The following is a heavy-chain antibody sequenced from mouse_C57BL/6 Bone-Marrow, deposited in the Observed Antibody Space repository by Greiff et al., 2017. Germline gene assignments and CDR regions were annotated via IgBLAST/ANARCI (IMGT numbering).Heavy chain of an antibody. V-gene: IGHV5-17*01. CDR1: GFTFSDYG. J-gene: IGHJ1*03. Sequence: EVHLVEPGGGFVKPGGSLKLSCAASGFTFSDYGMHWVRQAPEKGLEWVAYISSGSSTIYYADTLKGRFTISRDNAKNTLFLQMTSLRSEDTAVYYGALDYNSHCYFDVWGTGTTVTVSS. D-gene: IGHD2-4*01. CDR2: ISSGSSTI. CDR3: ALDYNSHCYFDV.